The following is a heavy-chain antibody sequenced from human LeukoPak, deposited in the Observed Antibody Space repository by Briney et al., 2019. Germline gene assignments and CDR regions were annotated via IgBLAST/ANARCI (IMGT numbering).Heavy chain of an antibody. D-gene: IGHD3-22*01. CDR3: ANNGDSSGYYGLIYFQH. CDR1: GFTFSSYG. J-gene: IGHJ1*01. Sequence: PGGSLRLSCAASGFTFSSYGMHWVRQAPGKGLEWVAFIRYDGSNKYYADSVKGRFTISRDNSKNTLYLQMNSLRAEDTAVYYCANNGDSSGYYGLIYFQHWGQGTLVTVSS. CDR2: IRYDGSNK. V-gene: IGHV3-30*02.